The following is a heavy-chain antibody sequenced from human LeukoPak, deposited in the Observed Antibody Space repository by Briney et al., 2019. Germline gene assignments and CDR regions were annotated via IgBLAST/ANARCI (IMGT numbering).Heavy chain of an antibody. J-gene: IGHJ4*02. CDR3: ARARWGGYDSSGSTDY. D-gene: IGHD3-22*01. CDR2: MNPNSGNT. CDR1: GYTFTSYD. V-gene: IGHV1-8*01. Sequence: GASVKVSCKASGYTFTSYDINWVRQATGQGLEWMGWMNPNSGNTGYAQKFQGRVTMTRNTSISTAYMELSSLRSEDTAVYYCARARWGGYDSSGSTDYWGQGTLVTVSS.